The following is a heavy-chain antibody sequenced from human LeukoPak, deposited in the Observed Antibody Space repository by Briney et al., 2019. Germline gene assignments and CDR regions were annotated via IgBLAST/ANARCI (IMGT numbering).Heavy chain of an antibody. CDR2: ISAYNGNT. Sequence: GASVKVSCKASGYTFTSYGISWVRQAPGQGREWMGWISAYNGNTNYAQKLQGRVTMTTDTSTSTAYMELRSLRSDDTAVYSCARVEGIQPWWRGMDVWGKGTTVTVSS. CDR1: GYTFTSYG. CDR3: ARVEGIQPWWRGMDV. J-gene: IGHJ6*04. D-gene: IGHD5-18*01. V-gene: IGHV1-18*04.